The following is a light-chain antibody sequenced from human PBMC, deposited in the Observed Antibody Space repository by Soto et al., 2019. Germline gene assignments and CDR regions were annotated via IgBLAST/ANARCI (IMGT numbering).Light chain of an antibody. CDR3: QQYYSTPLT. CDR2: WAS. J-gene: IGKJ4*01. V-gene: IGKV4-1*01. Sequence: DIVMTQSPDSLAVSLGERATINCKSSQSVFYSSNNNNYLAWYQQKPGQPPKLLIYWASTRESGVPHRFSGSGSGTDFTLTISSLQAEDVAVYYCQQYYSTPLTFGGGTKVEI. CDR1: QSVFYSSNNNNY.